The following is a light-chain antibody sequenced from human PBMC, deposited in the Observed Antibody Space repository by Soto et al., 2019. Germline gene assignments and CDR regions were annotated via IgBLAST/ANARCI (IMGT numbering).Light chain of an antibody. Sequence: DIQVTQSPSSLSASVGDTVTITCRASQNIFDYVNWYQQRPGKVPRLLIYAASRLQSGVPSRFGGSGSGRDFSLTSSALRPEDFGSYYCQQTYNSPQTFGQGTKVEIK. J-gene: IGKJ1*01. CDR3: QQTYNSPQT. CDR2: AAS. CDR1: QNIFDY. V-gene: IGKV1-39*01.